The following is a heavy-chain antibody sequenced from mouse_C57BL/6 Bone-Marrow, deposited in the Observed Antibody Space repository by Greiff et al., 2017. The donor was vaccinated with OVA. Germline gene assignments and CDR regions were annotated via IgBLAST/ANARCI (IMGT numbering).Heavy chain of an antibody. J-gene: IGHJ2*01. CDR2: IDPENGDT. CDR1: GFTIKDDY. Sequence: EVQLQQSGAELVRPGASVKLSCTASGFTIKDDYMHWVKQRPEQGLEWIGWIDPENGDTEYASKFQGKATITADTSSNTAYLQLSSLTSEDTAVYYCTTPRGGYFDYWGQGTTLTVSS. V-gene: IGHV14-4*01. CDR3: TTPRGGYFDY.